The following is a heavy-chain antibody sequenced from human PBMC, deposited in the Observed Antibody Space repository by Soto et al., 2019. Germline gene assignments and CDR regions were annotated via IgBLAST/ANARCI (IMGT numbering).Heavy chain of an antibody. CDR2: IIPIFGTA. D-gene: IGHD3-22*01. Sequence: SVKVSCKASGGTFSSYAISWVRQAPGQGLEWMGGIIPIFGTANYAQKFQGRGTITADKSTSTAYMELSSLRSEDTAVYYCARDRRYYDSSGHLFGYFDYWGQGTLVTVSS. CDR3: ARDRRYYDSSGHLFGYFDY. CDR1: GGTFSSYA. J-gene: IGHJ4*02. V-gene: IGHV1-69*06.